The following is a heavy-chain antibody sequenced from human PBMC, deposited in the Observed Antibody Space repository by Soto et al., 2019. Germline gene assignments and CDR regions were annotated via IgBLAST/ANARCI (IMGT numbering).Heavy chain of an antibody. D-gene: IGHD3-3*01. J-gene: IGHJ4*02. Sequence: QVQLQESGPGLVKPSQTLSLTCTVSGGSISSGGYYWSWIRQHPGKGLEWIGYIYYSGSTYYNPSVKSRVTISVDTSKNQFSLKLSSVTAADTAVYYCARGGYYDFWSGWGMDYWGQGTLVTVSS. CDR2: IYYSGST. CDR1: GGSISSGGYY. CDR3: ARGGYYDFWSGWGMDY. V-gene: IGHV4-31*03.